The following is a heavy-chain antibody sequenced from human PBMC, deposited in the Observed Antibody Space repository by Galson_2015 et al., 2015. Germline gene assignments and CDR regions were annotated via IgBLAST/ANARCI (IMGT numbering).Heavy chain of an antibody. CDR2: IYSGGST. D-gene: IGHD6-19*01. V-gene: IGHV3-53*01. CDR1: GFTVGSNY. CDR3: ARGVYSSGCYVVFDF. J-gene: IGHJ4*01. Sequence: SLRLSCAASGFTVGSNYMSWVRQAPGKGLEWVSVIYSGGSTCYADSVKGRVTIFRDNSKNTLYLQMNSLRAEDTAVYYCARGVYSSGCYVVFDFWGRSTLVTVSS.